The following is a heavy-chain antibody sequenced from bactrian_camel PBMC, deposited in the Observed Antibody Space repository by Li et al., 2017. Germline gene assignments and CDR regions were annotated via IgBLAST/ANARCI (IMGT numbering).Heavy chain of an antibody. D-gene: IGHD4*01. V-gene: IGHV3S63*01. CDR2: FSNNGVT. Sequence: HVQLVESGGGLVQTGGSLILSCTANGFTFDDRSMAWYRQAPGAECDMVGSFSNNGVTYVEDSVKDRFTISQDNAKIIVYLHMNTLKPEDTAVYYCGADWDGPGDDDHPCSSFLRYWGQGTQVTVS. CDR3: GADWDGPGDDDHPCSSFLRY. J-gene: IGHJ4*01. CDR1: GFTFDDRS.